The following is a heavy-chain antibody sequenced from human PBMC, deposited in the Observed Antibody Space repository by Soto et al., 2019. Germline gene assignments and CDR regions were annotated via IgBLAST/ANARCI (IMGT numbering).Heavy chain of an antibody. J-gene: IGHJ5*02. CDR3: AKEGGSGYYSTLNWFDP. CDR1: GFTFSSYA. V-gene: IGHV3-23*01. Sequence: PGGSLRLSCAASGFTFSSYAMSWVRQAPGKGLEWVSAISGSGGSTYYADSVKGRFTISRDNSKNTLYLQMNSLRAEDTAVYYCAKEGGSGYYSTLNWFDPWGQGTLVNVSS. CDR2: ISGSGGST. D-gene: IGHD3-22*01.